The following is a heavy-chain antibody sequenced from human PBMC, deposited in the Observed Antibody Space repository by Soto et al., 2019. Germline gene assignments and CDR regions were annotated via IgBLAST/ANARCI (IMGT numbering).Heavy chain of an antibody. CDR1: GFTFTSSA. CDR3: AAASSTSGGYYGMDV. Sequence: SVKVSCKTSGFTFTSSAMQWVRQARGQRLEWIGWIVVGSGHTNYAQRFQERVTITRDMSTSTAYMDLTSLRSEDTAVYYCAAASSTSGGYYGMDVWGQGTTVTVSS. CDR2: IVVGSGHT. D-gene: IGHD2-2*01. J-gene: IGHJ6*02. V-gene: IGHV1-58*02.